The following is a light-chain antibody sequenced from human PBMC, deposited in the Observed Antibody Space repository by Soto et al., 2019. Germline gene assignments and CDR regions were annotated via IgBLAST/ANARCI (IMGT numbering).Light chain of an antibody. CDR3: CSYAGSSLMV. CDR2: DVS. J-gene: IGLJ2*01. CDR1: SSDVGGYNY. Sequence: QSALTQPRSVSGSPGQSVTISCTGTSSDVGGYNYVSWYQQHPGKAPKLMIYDVSKRPSGVPDRFSGSKSGNTASLTISGLQAEDEADYYCCSYAGSSLMVFGGGTKLTVL. V-gene: IGLV2-11*01.